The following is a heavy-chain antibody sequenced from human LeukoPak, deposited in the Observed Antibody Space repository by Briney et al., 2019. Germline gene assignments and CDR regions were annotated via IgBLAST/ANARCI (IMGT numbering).Heavy chain of an antibody. D-gene: IGHD2-21*01. V-gene: IGHV5-51*01. CDR1: GYSFTSYW. Sequence: GESLKISCKGSGYSFTSYWIGWVRQMPGKGLEYMGIIYPGDSDTIYSPSFQGQVTISADKSISTAYLQWRSLKASDTAMYYCARSSGANCGGDCYLDYWGRGTLVTVSS. CDR2: IYPGDSDT. J-gene: IGHJ4*02. CDR3: ARSSGANCGGDCYLDY.